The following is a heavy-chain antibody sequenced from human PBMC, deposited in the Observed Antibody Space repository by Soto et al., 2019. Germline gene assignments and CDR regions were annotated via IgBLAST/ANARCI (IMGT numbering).Heavy chain of an antibody. V-gene: IGHV3-23*01. Sequence: PGGSLRLSCAASGFTFSNDWMSWVRQAPGKGLEWVSAISGSGGSTYYADSVKGRFTISRDNSKNTLYLQMNSLRAEDTAVYYCAKDQYSSGWYEYFQHWGQGTLVTVSS. D-gene: IGHD6-19*01. CDR1: GFTFSNDW. CDR2: ISGSGGST. CDR3: AKDQYSSGWYEYFQH. J-gene: IGHJ1*01.